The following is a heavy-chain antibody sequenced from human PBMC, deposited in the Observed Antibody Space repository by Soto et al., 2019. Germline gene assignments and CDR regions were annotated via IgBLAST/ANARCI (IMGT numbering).Heavy chain of an antibody. D-gene: IGHD1-7*01. CDR1: GFAVSSNY. CDR3: ARSRTGTTYGGMDV. CDR2: IHSGGDT. J-gene: IGHJ6*02. Sequence: ESGGDLVQPGGSLRLSCAASGFAVSSNYMTWVRQAPGKGLEWVSVIHSGGDTHYADSVRGRFTISRDNSKNTLYLQMNSLRAGDTAVYYCARSRTGTTYGGMDVWGQGTTVTVSS. V-gene: IGHV3-66*01.